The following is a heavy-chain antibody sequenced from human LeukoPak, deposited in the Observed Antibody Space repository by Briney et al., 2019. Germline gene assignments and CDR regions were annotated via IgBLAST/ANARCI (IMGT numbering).Heavy chain of an antibody. D-gene: IGHD5-24*01. CDR2: IYYSGST. V-gene: IGHV4-61*01. CDR3: ARDSNHGYNLRYYYYGMDV. J-gene: IGHJ6*02. Sequence: PSETLSLTCSVSGGSISSSSYYWGWIRQPPGKGLEWIGYIYYSGSTNYNPSLKSRVTISVDTSKNQFSLKLSSVTAADTAVYYCARDSNHGYNLRYYYYGMDVWGQGTTVTVSS. CDR1: GGSISSSSYY.